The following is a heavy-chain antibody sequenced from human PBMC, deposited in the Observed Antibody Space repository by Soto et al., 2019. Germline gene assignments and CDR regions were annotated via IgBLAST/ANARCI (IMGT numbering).Heavy chain of an antibody. Sequence: PSETLSLTCTVSGGSISSSSYYWGWIRQPPGKGLEWIGSIYYSGSTYYNPSLKSRVTISVDTSKNQFSLKLSSVTAADTAVYYCARRYNYDILTGSKESYYYYGMDVWGQGTTVTVSS. CDR2: IYYSGST. CDR3: ARRYNYDILTGSKESYYYYGMDV. J-gene: IGHJ6*02. D-gene: IGHD3-9*01. CDR1: GGSISSSSYY. V-gene: IGHV4-39*01.